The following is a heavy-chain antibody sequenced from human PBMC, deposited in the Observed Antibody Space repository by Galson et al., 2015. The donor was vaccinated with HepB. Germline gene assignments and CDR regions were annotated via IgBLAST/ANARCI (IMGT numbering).Heavy chain of an antibody. CDR1: GFTFSSYG. D-gene: IGHD1-26*01. CDR3: AKPSGSYYGDAFDI. Sequence: SLRLSCAASGFTFSSYGMHWVRQAPGKGLEWVAVISYDGSNKYYADSVKSRFTISRDNSKNTLYLQMNSHRAEDTAVYYCAKPSGSYYGDAFDIWGQGTMFTVSS. V-gene: IGHV3-30*18. CDR2: ISYDGSNK. J-gene: IGHJ3*02.